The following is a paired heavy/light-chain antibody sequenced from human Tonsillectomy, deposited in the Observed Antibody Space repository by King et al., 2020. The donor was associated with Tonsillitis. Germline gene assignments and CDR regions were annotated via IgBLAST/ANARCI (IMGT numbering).Light chain of an antibody. CDR3: QQYYSYPPLT. CDR2: AAS. CDR1: QGISSY. Sequence: AIRMTQSPSSFSASTGDRVTITCRASQGISSYLAWYQQKPGKAPKLLIYAASTLQSGVPSRFSGSGSGTDFTLTISCLQSEDFATYYCQQYYSYPPLTFGGGTKVEIK. V-gene: IGKV1-8*01. J-gene: IGKJ4*01.
Heavy chain of an antibody. CDR1: GFTFSDYY. V-gene: IGHV3-11*01. D-gene: IGHD3-10*01. CDR3: ARDRGSITMVRGVMGAFDI. Sequence: QVQLVESGGGLVKPGGSLRLSCAASGFTFSDYYMSWIRQAPGKGLEWVSYISSSGSTIYYADSVKGRFTISRDNAKNSLYLQMNSLRAEDTAVYYCARDRGSITMVRGVMGAFDIWGQGTMVTVSS. J-gene: IGHJ3*02. CDR2: ISSSGSTI.